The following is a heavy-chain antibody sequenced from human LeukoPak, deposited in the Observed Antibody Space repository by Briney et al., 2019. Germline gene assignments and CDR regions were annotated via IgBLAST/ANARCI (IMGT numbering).Heavy chain of an antibody. J-gene: IGHJ5*02. CDR1: GGSFSGYY. V-gene: IGHV4-34*01. CDR3: ARGPLPTPNWFDP. CDR2: INHSGST. D-gene: IGHD1-26*01. Sequence: SETLSLTCAVYGGSFSGYYWSWIRQPPGKGLEWIGEINHSGSTNYNPSLKSRVTISVDTSKNQFSLKLSSVTAADTAVYYCARGPLPTPNWFDPWGQGTLVTVSS.